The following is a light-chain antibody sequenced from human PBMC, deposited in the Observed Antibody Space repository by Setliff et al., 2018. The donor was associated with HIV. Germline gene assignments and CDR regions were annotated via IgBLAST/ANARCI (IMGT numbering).Light chain of an antibody. Sequence: QSVLAQPASVSGSPGQSVTISCTGTSSDVGRYDYVSWYQQHPGKAPKLMIYDVTNRPSGVSNRFSGSKSGNTASLTISGLQGEDEADYFCCSYAGGDTWIFGGGTKVTVL. CDR3: CSYAGGDTWI. CDR1: SSDVGRYDY. CDR2: DVT. V-gene: IGLV2-14*03. J-gene: IGLJ2*01.